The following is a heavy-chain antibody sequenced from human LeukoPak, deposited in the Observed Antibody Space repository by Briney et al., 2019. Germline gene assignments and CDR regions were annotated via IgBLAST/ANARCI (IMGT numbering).Heavy chain of an antibody. CDR1: GFIFSSYA. J-gene: IGHJ6*03. V-gene: IGHV3-23*01. CDR3: AKMRGQYYHSYYMDA. Sequence: GGSLRLSCAASGFIFSSYAMSWVRQAPGKGLEWVSYGGSGGSTYYADSVKGRFIVSRDNSKSTLYLQMNSLTAEDTAVYYCAKMRGQYYHSYYMDAWGKGTTVTVSS. CDR2: GGSGGST.